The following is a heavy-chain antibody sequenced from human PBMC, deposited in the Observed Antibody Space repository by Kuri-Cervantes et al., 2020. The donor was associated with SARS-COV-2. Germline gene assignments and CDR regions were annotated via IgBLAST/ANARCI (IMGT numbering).Heavy chain of an antibody. CDR1: GGSFSGYF. J-gene: IGHJ5*02. Sequence: ESLKISCAVYGGSFSGYFWSWIRQPPGKGLEWIGEINHSGSTNYNASLKSRVTISVDTSKNQFSLKLSSVTAADTAVYYCARAAAGNWFDPWGQGTLVTVSS. CDR2: INHSGST. CDR3: ARAAAGNWFDP. V-gene: IGHV4-34*01. D-gene: IGHD6-13*01.